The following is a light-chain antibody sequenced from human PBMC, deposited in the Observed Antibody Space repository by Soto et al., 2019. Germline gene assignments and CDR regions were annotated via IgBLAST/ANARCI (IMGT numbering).Light chain of an antibody. CDR2: GAS. Sequence: EIVLTQSPGTLSLSPGERATLSCRASQSVSSSYLAWYQQKPGQAPRLLIYGASSRATGIPDRFSGSGSGTDFTLTISRLEPEAFAVYYCQQYGSSPPPITFGQGTRLEIK. CDR1: QSVSSSY. CDR3: QQYGSSPPPIT. V-gene: IGKV3-20*01. J-gene: IGKJ5*01.